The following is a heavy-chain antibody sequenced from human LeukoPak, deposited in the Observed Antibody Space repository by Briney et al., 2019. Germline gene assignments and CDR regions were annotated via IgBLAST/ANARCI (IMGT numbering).Heavy chain of an antibody. J-gene: IGHJ5*02. V-gene: IGHV3-11*01. Sequence: GGSLRLSCAASGFTFSDYYMSWIRQAPGKGLEWVSYIGSSGSTIYYADSVKGRFTISRDNAKNSLYLQMNSLRAEDTAVYYCARERCSRSRGCWFDPWGQGTLVTVSS. CDR1: GFTFSDYY. CDR3: ARERCSRSRGCWFDP. CDR2: IGSSGSTI. D-gene: IGHD6-13*01.